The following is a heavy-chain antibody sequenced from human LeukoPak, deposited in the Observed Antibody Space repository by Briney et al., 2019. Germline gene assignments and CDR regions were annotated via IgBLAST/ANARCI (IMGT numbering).Heavy chain of an antibody. CDR2: IYYSGST. J-gene: IGHJ4*02. CDR3: ARGPDTAMVHFDY. D-gene: IGHD5-18*01. Sequence: SDTLSLTCTVSGGSISSGDYYWSWIRQPPGKGLEWIGYIYYSGSTYYNPSLKSRVTISVDTSKNQFSLKLSSVTAADTAVYYCARGPDTAMVHFDYWGQGTLVTVSS. V-gene: IGHV4-30-4*02. CDR1: GGSISSGDYY.